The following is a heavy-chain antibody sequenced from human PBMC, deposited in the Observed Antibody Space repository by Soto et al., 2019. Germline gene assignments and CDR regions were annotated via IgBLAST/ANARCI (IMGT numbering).Heavy chain of an antibody. J-gene: IGHJ4*02. Sequence: QAQIVQSGVEVKKPGASVKISCKDSGYTFTNYITHWVRQAPGQRLEWMGWINAANGNTKYSQKFQGRVTITRDTSGTTVYMDRNSRKSEDAAVYCWGKEPGVAGMLALDCWGQGTLVTVSS. V-gene: IGHV1-3*01. CDR2: INAANGNT. D-gene: IGHD6-19*01. CDR3: GKEPGVAGMLALDC. CDR1: GYTFTNYI.